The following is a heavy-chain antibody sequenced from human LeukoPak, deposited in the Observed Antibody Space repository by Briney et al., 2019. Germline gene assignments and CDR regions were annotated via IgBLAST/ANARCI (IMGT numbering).Heavy chain of an antibody. Sequence: PSETLSLTCAVYGGSFSGYYWSWIRQPPGKGLEWIGEINHSGSTNYNPSLKSRVTISVDTSKNQFSLKLSSVTAADTAVYYCARVLGYNLMHRFDPWGQGTLVTVSS. CDR1: GGSFSGYY. CDR3: ARVLGYNLMHRFDP. V-gene: IGHV4-34*01. D-gene: IGHD5-24*01. CDR2: INHSGST. J-gene: IGHJ5*02.